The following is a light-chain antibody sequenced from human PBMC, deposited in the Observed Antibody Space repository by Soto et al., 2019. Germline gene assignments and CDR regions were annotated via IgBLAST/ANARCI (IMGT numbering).Light chain of an antibody. CDR3: QQTNRFPLT. J-gene: IGKJ4*01. Sequence: DIQMTQSPSSVSASVVDRVTITCRASQGISSCLAWYQQKPGKAPNLLIYAASSLQSGVPSRFSGSGSGTDFTLTISSLQPEDFATYYCQQTNRFPLTFGGGTKVEIK. CDR1: QGISSC. V-gene: IGKV1-12*01. CDR2: AAS.